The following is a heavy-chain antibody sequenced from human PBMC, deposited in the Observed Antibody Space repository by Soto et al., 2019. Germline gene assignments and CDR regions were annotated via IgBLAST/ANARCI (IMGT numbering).Heavy chain of an antibody. V-gene: IGHV3-33*01. CDR2: IWYDGSNK. J-gene: IGHJ4*02. CDR1: GFTFSSYG. D-gene: IGHD2-21*02. Sequence: PGGSLRLSCAASGFTFSSYGMHWVRQAPGKGLEWVAVIWYDGSNKYYADSVKGRFTISRDNSKNTLYLQMNSLRAEDTAVYYCASVVTTSEVGPTDYWGQGTLVTVSS. CDR3: ASVVTTSEVGPTDY.